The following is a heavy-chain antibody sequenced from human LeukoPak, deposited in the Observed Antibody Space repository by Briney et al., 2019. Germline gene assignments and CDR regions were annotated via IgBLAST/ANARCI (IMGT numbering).Heavy chain of an antibody. CDR1: GFTFSSYA. Sequence: PGGSLRLSCAVSGFTFSSYAMSWVRQAPGKGLEWVSAISGSGGSTYYADSVKGRFTISRDNSKNTLYLQMNSLRAEDTAVYYCAKVSWQQLVPSWFDPWGQGTLVTVSS. V-gene: IGHV3-23*01. CDR2: ISGSGGST. CDR3: AKVSWQQLVPSWFDP. D-gene: IGHD6-13*01. J-gene: IGHJ5*02.